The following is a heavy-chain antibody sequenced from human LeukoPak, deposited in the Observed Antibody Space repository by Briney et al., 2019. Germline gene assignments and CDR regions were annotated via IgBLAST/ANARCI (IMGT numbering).Heavy chain of an antibody. CDR2: INHSGST. D-gene: IGHD6-19*01. J-gene: IGHJ4*02. V-gene: IGHV4-34*01. CDR3: ARGLVAGSIDY. Sequence: SETLSLTCAVYGGSHSGYYWSWIRQPPGKGLEWIGEINHSGSTNYNPSLKSRVTISVDTPKNQFSLKLSAVTAADTAVYYCARGLVAGSIDYWGQGTLVTVSS. CDR1: GGSHSGYY.